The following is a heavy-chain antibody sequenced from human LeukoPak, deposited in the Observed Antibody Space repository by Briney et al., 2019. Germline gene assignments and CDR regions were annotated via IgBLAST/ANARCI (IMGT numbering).Heavy chain of an antibody. J-gene: IGHJ5*02. D-gene: IGHD3-22*01. CDR3: TKDKRLNYDSSVFGP. CDR2: INWNSGTI. Sequence: PGRSLRLSCAASGFTFDHYAMHWVRQAPGKGLEWVAGINWNSGTIGYAESVKGRFTISRDKAKNSLYLEMKSLRTEDTALYYCTKDKRLNYDSSVFGPWGQGTLVTVSS. V-gene: IGHV3-9*01. CDR1: GFTFDHYA.